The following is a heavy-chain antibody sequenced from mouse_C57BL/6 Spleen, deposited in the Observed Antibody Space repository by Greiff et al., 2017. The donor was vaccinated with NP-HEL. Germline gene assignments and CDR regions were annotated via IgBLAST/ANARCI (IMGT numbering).Heavy chain of an antibody. J-gene: IGHJ2*01. CDR3: ARLDYSNFDY. CDR1: GYTFTDYY. Sequence: VQLKESGPVLVKPGASVKMSCKASGYTFTDYYMNWVKQSHGKSLEWIGVINPYNGGTSYNQKFKGKATVTVDKSSSTAYMELNSLTSEDSAVYYCARLDYSNFDYWGQGTTLTVSS. CDR2: INPYNGGT. D-gene: IGHD2-5*01. V-gene: IGHV1-19*01.